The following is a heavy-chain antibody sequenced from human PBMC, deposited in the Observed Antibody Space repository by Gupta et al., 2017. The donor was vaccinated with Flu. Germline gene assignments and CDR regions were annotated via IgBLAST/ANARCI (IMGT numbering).Heavy chain of an antibody. CDR2: IWYDGSNK. Sequence: QVQLVESGGGVVQPGRSLRLSCAASGFTFSSYGMHWVRQAPGKGLEWVAVIWYDGSNKYYADSVKGRFTISRDNSKNTLYLQMNSLRAEDTAVYYCARPNLHCSSTSCYLTEMDVWGQGTTVTVSS. J-gene: IGHJ6*02. CDR1: GFTFSSYG. CDR3: ARPNLHCSSTSCYLTEMDV. D-gene: IGHD2-2*01. V-gene: IGHV3-33*01.